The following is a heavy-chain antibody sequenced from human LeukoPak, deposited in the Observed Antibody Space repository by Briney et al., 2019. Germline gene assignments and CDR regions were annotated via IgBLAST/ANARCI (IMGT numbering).Heavy chain of an antibody. CDR1: GGSISSYY. J-gene: IGHJ3*02. D-gene: IGHD6-13*01. CDR3: ARLGGSSWYFDAFDI. CDR2: IYTSGST. Sequence: PSETLSLTCTVSGGSISSYYWSWIRQPPGKGLEWIGHIYTSGSTNYNPSLKSLVTISVDTSNNQFSLKLSSVAAADTAVYYCARLGGSSWYFDAFDIWGQGTMVTVSS. V-gene: IGHV4-4*09.